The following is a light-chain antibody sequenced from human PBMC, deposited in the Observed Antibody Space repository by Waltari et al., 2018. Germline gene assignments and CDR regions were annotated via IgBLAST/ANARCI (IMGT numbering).Light chain of an antibody. CDR3: CSYAGSRTYV. CDR2: EVS. J-gene: IGLJ1*01. Sequence: QSALTQPASVSGSPGQSITISCTGTSSDVGNFNLVSWYQQHPGKVPKLIIYEVSKRPSGVSNHFAGSKSGNTASLTISGLRAEDEADYHCCSYAGSRTYVFGTGTKVTVL. V-gene: IGLV2-23*02. CDR1: SSDVGNFNL.